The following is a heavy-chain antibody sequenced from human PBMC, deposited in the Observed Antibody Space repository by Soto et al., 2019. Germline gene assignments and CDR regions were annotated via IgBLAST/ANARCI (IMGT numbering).Heavy chain of an antibody. D-gene: IGHD3-22*01. V-gene: IGHV4-4*02. CDR2: VYHTGTT. J-gene: IGHJ5*02. CDR3: AAHYYDSSWVLNWFDP. CDR1: GTSISSTFW. Sequence: SETLSLTCAVSGTSISSTFWWTWVRQPPGKGLEWIGEVYHTGTTKYNPSLKNRVTISVDKSNNQFSLELRAVTAEDTAVYYCAAHYYDSSWVLNWFDPWGQGTLVTVSS.